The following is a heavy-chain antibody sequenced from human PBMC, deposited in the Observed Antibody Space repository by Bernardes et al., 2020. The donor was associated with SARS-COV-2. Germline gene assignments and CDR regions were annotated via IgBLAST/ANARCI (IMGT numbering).Heavy chain of an antibody. Sequence: VETLFLSCAASGFTISSSCMIWVRQAPGPGLAWVADLKPDGTEKYYVDSVKGRFTISRDNAANSLSLQMNSLRAEDTAMYYCARDYPWDCSSTSCPGVFDIWGQGTMVTVSS. V-gene: IGHV3-7*03. J-gene: IGHJ3*02. D-gene: IGHD2-2*01. CDR3: ARDYPWDCSSTSCPGVFDI. CDR2: LKPDGTEK. CDR1: GFTISSSC.